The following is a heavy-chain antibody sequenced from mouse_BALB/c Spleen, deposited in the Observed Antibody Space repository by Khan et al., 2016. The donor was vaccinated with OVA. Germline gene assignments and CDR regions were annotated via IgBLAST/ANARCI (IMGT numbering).Heavy chain of an antibody. CDR3: ARGTFDY. CDR1: GYSFTSYY. D-gene: IGHD3-3*01. J-gene: IGHJ3*01. Sequence: VQLKQSGPELMKPGASVNISCKASGYSFTSYYIHWVKQSHGKSLEWIGYIDPFNGGTDYNQKFKGKATLTVDKSSNTAYRHLSSLTSEDSAVYYCARGTFDYWGQATLVTVSA. CDR2: IDPFNGGT. V-gene: IGHV1S135*01.